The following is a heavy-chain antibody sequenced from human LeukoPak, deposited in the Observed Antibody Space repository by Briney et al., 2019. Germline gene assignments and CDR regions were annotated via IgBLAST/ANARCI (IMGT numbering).Heavy chain of an antibody. V-gene: IGHV6-1*01. J-gene: IGHJ6*03. CDR3: ARLIDGWYYMDV. D-gene: IGHD3-16*02. Sequence: SQTLSLTCAISGDSVSSNTAAWNWIRQSPSRGLEWLGRTYYRSKWYSDFAVSMRSRITINPDTSKNQFSLQLNSVTPEDTAVYYCARLIDGWYYMDVWGKGTTVTVSS. CDR1: GDSVSSNTAA. CDR2: TYYRSKWYS.